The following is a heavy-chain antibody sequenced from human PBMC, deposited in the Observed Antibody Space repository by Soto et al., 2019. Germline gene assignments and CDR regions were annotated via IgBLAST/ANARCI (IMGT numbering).Heavy chain of an antibody. V-gene: IGHV3-23*01. CDR2: ITDSGQDP. D-gene: IGHD3-10*01. J-gene: IGHJ4*02. CDR1: EITFRSRA. CDR3: ARGSKESYPGSRIFDF. Sequence: GGSLRLSCVASEITFRSRAMSWVRQAPGEGLEWVSTITDSGQDPKSADSVRGRVTISRDNSKNTLYLQVSRLGAEGWAVDYLARGSKESYPGSRIFDFGGREPLV.